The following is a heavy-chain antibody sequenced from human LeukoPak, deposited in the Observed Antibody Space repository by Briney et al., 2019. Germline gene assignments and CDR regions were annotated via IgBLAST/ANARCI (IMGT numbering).Heavy chain of an antibody. CDR1: AFSVNSNY. CDR3: ATTMIRGGKYFDF. CDR2: ISSGGST. V-gene: IGHV3-53*01. J-gene: IGHJ4*02. D-gene: IGHD3-10*01. Sequence: GGSLRLSCAASAFSVNSNYMNWVRQAPGKGLDWASVISSGGSTYYADSVKGRFTISRDNSKNTLYLQMNSLRAEDTAVYYCATTMIRGGKYFDFWGQGTLVTVSS.